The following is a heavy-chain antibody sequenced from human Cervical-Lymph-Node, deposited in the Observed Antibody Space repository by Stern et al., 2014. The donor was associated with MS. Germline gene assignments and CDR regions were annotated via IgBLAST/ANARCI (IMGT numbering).Heavy chain of an antibody. CDR1: GFSIRSADYA. CDR3: ARDRGKSSDGMDV. Sequence: VQLVESGPGLVKPSQTLSLTCTVAGFSIRSADYAWSWVRQRPGKGLERNGYIYNSGSTDYNPSLKSRVTISLDMSKNQFSLKLTSVTVADTAVYYCARDRGKSSDGMDVWGQGTTVTVSS. J-gene: IGHJ6*02. D-gene: IGHD3-10*01. CDR2: IYNSGST. V-gene: IGHV4-31*03.